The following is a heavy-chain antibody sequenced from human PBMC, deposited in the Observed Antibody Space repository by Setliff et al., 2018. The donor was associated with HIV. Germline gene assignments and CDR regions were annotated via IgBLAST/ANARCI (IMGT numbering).Heavy chain of an antibody. J-gene: IGHJ3*02. CDR2: IYTSGST. V-gene: IGHV4-61*02. CDR1: GGSISSGSYY. CDR3: ARSKIRPTSAFDI. Sequence: PSETLSLTCTVSGGSISSGSYYWSWIRQPAGKGLEWIGRIYTSGSTNYNPSLKSRVTISVDTSKNQFSLKLSSVTAADTAAYYCARSKIRPTSAFDIWGQGTMVTVSS.